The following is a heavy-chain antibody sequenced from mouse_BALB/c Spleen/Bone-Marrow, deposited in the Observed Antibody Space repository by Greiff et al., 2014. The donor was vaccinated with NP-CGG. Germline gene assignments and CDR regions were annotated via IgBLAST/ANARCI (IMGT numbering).Heavy chain of an antibody. V-gene: IGHV5-17*02. Sequence: DVHLVESGGGLVQPGGSRKLSCAASGFTFSSFGMHWVRQAPEKGLEWVAYISSGSSTIYYADTVKGRFTISRDNPKNTLFLQMTSLRSEDTAMYYCARDDYDYARDYWGQGTSVTVSS. J-gene: IGHJ4*01. CDR2: ISSGSSTI. CDR3: ARDDYDYARDY. CDR1: GFTFSSFG. D-gene: IGHD2-4*01.